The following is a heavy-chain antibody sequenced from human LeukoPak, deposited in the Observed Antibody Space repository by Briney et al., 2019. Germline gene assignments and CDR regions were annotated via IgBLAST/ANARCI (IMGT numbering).Heavy chain of an antibody. V-gene: IGHV1-46*01. J-gene: IGHJ5*02. CDR2: INPSRGST. CDR3: ARGRGESYSALGS. CDR1: GYTFTNYH. Sequence: ASVKVSCKASGYTFTNYHFHWVRQAPGQGLEWLGVINPSRGSTSYAQKFQGRVTMTRDTSTSTVYMELNSLRSEDTAVYYCARGRGESYSALGSWGQGTLVTVSS. D-gene: IGHD2-15*01.